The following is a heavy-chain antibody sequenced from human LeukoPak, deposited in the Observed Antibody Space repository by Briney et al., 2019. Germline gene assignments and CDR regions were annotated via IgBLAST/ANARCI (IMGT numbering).Heavy chain of an antibody. CDR2: ISPYNGNT. CDR1: GYTFTSYG. CDR3: ARDVKDRYSGSYYEGGY. Sequence: ASVKVSCKASGYTFTSYGIIWVRQAPGQGLEWMGWISPYNGNTNYAQKLQGRVTMTTDTSTSTAYMELRSLRSDDTAVYYCARDVKDRYSGSYYEGGYWGQGTLVTVSS. V-gene: IGHV1-18*01. J-gene: IGHJ4*02. D-gene: IGHD1-26*01.